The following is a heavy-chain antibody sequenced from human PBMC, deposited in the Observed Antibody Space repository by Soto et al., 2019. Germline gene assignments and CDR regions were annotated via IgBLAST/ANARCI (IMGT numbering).Heavy chain of an antibody. V-gene: IGHV4-39*07. CDR3: ARSYGDYVFDY. Sequence: PSETLSLTCTVSGGSISSSSYYWGWIRQPPGKGLEWIGSIYYSGSTYYNLSLKSRVTISVDTSKNQFSLKLSSVTAADTAVYYCARSYGDYVFDYWGQGTLVTVSS. CDR1: GGSISSSSYY. CDR2: IYYSGST. D-gene: IGHD4-17*01. J-gene: IGHJ4*02.